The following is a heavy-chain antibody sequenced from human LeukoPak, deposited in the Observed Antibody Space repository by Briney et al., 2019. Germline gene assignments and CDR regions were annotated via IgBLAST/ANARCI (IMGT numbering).Heavy chain of an antibody. D-gene: IGHD3-10*01. V-gene: IGHV3-30*02. CDR1: GFTFSSYA. J-gene: IGHJ5*02. CDR3: AKAASLLWFGEPNTNWFDP. Sequence: PGGSLRLSCAASGFTFSSYAMHWVRQAPGKGLEWVAFIRYDGSNKYYADSVKGRFTISRDNSKNTLYLQMNSLRAEDTAVYYCAKAASLLWFGEPNTNWFDPWGQGTLVTVSS. CDR2: IRYDGSNK.